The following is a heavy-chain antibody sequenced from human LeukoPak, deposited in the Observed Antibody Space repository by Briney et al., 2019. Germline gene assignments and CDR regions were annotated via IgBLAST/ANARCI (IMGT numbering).Heavy chain of an antibody. CDR1: GFTFSSYW. Sequence: PGGSLRLSCAASGFTFSSYWMSWVRQAPGKGLEWVANIKQDGSEKYYVDSVKGRFTISRDNAKNSLYLQMNSLRAEDTAVYYCARDGWVAAAGSNDYWGQGTLVTVSS. CDR2: IKQDGSEK. V-gene: IGHV3-7*01. J-gene: IGHJ4*02. D-gene: IGHD6-13*01. CDR3: ARDGWVAAAGSNDY.